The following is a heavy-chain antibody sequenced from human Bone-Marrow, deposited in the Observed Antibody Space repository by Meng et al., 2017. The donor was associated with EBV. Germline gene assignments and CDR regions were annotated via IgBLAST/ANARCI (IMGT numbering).Heavy chain of an antibody. V-gene: IGHV4-34*01. CDR2: INHSGST. CDR3: ARGSLGWELPRPFDY. D-gene: IGHD1-26*01. CDR1: GESFSGYY. Sequence: QVLLQQWVARLLKPSETLSLTCAVYGESFSGYYWNWIRQPPGKGLEWIGEINHSGSTNYNPSLKSRVTISVDTSKNQFSLKLSSVTAADTAVYYCARGSLGWELPRPFDYWGQGTLVTVSS. J-gene: IGHJ4*02.